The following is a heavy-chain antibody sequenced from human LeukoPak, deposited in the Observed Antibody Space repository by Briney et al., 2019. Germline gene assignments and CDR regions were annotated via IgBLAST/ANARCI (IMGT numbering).Heavy chain of an antibody. CDR2: VSSSSSYI. D-gene: IGHD1-1*01. V-gene: IGHV3-21*01. J-gene: IGHJ6*02. CDR3: ARDPIGSTGTTGFGMDV. Sequence: PGGSLRLSCAASGFTFSSYRMNWVRQAPGKGLEWVSSVSSSSSYIYYADSVKGRFTISRDNAKNSLYLQMNSLRAEDTAVYYCARDPIGSTGTTGFGMDVWGQGTTVTVSS. CDR1: GFTFSSYR.